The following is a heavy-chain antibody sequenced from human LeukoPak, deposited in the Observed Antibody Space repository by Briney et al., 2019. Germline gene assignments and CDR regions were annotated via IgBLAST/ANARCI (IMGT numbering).Heavy chain of an antibody. V-gene: IGHV7-4-1*02. CDR2: INTHTGNP. CDR3: ARRGLTGYYNHDY. J-gene: IGHJ4*02. Sequence: GASVKVSCKASGYSFTTYAINWVRQAPGQGLEWMGWINTHTGNPTYAQGFTGRFVFSLDTSVSTAYLQISSLKAEDTAVYYCARRGLTGYYNHDYWGQGTLVTVSS. CDR1: GYSFTTYA. D-gene: IGHD3-9*01.